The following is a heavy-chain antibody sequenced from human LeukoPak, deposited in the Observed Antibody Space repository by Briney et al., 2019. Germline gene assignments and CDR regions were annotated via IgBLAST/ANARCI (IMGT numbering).Heavy chain of an antibody. Sequence: GASVKVSCKASGYTFTSYGISWVRQAPGQGLEWMGWISAYNGNTNYAQKLQGRVTMTTDTSTSTPYMELRSLRSDDTAVYYCARRGVLRYFDWLENYYFDYWGQGTLVTVSS. CDR1: GYTFTSYG. J-gene: IGHJ4*02. D-gene: IGHD3-9*01. V-gene: IGHV1-18*01. CDR2: ISAYNGNT. CDR3: ARRGVLRYFDWLENYYFDY.